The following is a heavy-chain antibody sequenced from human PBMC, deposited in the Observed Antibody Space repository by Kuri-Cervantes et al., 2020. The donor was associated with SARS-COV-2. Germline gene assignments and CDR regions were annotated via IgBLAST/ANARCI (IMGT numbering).Heavy chain of an antibody. J-gene: IGHJ4*02. D-gene: IGHD2-21*01. CDR1: GFNFSRTD. CDR3: AKDRVGVQDF. V-gene: IGHV3-30*18. Sequence: GSLRLSCAASGFNFSRTDMHWVRQAPGKGLEWVADISHDGKNKKCIDSGKGRFTISRDNSQNTLYLHMKSLRSEDTAMYYCAKDRVGVQDFWGQGTLVTVSS. CDR2: ISHDGKNK.